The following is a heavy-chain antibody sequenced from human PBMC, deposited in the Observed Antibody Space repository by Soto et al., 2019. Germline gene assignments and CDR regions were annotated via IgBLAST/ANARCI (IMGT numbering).Heavy chain of an antibody. D-gene: IGHD2-2*01. CDR2: IYYSGST. V-gene: IGHV4-31*03. CDR3: ARKSAGIVVVPAAYDY. CDR1: GGSISSGGYY. J-gene: IGHJ4*02. Sequence: QVQLQESGPGLVKPSQTLSLTCTFSGGSISSGGYYWSWIRQHPGKGLEWIGYIYYSGSTSYNPSLKSRVTRSVDTSKNQFSRKLSSVTAADTAVYYCARKSAGIVVVPAAYDYWGQGTLVTVSS.